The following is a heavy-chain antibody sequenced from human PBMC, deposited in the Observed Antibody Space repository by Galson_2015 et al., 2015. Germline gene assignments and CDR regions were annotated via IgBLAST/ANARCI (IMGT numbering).Heavy chain of an antibody. CDR3: AREGKHRNYYYYGMDV. D-gene: IGHD1-14*01. CDR1: GFTFSRYA. Sequence: SVKLSCEASGFTFSRYAVHWVRQAPGKGLEWVAFISYDGSSKYYADSVKGRVTISRDNSKNTLYLHMSSLRAEDTAVYYCAREGKHRNYYYYGMDVWGQGTTVTVSS. V-gene: IGHV3-30-3*01. J-gene: IGHJ6*02. CDR2: ISYDGSSK.